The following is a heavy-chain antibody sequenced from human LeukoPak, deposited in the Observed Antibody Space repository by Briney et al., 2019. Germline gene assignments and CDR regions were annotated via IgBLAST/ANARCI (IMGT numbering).Heavy chain of an antibody. Sequence: SETLSLTCTVSGGSISTSHYWGWIRQPPGKGLDWIGSIDYSGSTYYIPSLKSRVTISVDTSKYQFSLKLSSVTAADTAVYYCARLIITETARGVFDYWGQGTLVTVSS. D-gene: IGHD3-22*01. CDR1: GGSISTSHY. V-gene: IGHV4-39*01. CDR2: IDYSGST. J-gene: IGHJ4*02. CDR3: ARLIITETARGVFDY.